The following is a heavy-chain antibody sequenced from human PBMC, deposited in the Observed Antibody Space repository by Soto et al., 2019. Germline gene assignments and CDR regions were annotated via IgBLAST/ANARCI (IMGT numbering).Heavy chain of an antibody. V-gene: IGHV3-74*01. J-gene: IGHJ4*02. CDR1: GFAFDYYW. CDR3: ARGGDPDY. Sequence: EVPLVESGGGLVQPGGSLRLSCVASGFAFDYYWMHWVRQAPGEGLLWVSRIQTDGSHPAYADSVKGRFTISRDNAKYALYLQMTNLRVEDTGVYDCARGGDPDYWGQGTLVSVSS. D-gene: IGHD2-21*02. CDR2: IQTDGSHP.